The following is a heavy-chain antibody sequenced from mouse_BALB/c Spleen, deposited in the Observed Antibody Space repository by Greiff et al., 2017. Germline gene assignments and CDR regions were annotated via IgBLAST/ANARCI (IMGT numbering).Heavy chain of an antibody. D-gene: IGHD2-1*01. CDR3: ARGVGKFLYYFDY. V-gene: IGHV14-3*02. CDR1: GFNIKDTY. J-gene: IGHJ2*01. Sequence: VQLQQSGAELVKPGASVKLSCTASGFNIKDTYMHWVKQRPEQGLEWIGRIDPANGNTKYDPKFQGKATITADTSSNTAYLQLSSLTSEDTSVYYCARGVGKFLYYFDYWGQGTTLTVSS. CDR2: IDPANGNT.